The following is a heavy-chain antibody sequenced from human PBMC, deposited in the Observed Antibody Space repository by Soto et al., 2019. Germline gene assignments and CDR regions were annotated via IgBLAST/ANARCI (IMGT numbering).Heavy chain of an antibody. V-gene: IGHV5-51*01. CDR1: GYSFTSYW. D-gene: IGHD6-13*01. Sequence: GESLKISCKGSGYSFTSYWIGWVRQMPGKGLEWMGIIYPGDSDTRYSPSFQGQVTISADKSISTAYLQWSSLKASDTAMYYCARTAAAGKYSCGAHVSGQGPTVTVSS. CDR2: IYPGDSDT. J-gene: IGHJ6*02. CDR3: ARTAAAGKYSCGAHV.